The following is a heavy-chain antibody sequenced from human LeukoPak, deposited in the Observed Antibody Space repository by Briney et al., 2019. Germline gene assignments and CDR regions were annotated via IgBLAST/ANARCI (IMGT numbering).Heavy chain of an antibody. CDR1: GGSISSYY. CDR3: GRGGASSGYFNWFDP. Sequence: SETLSLTCTVSGGSISSYYWSWIRQPPGKGLEWIGYIYYSGSTNYNPSLKSRVTISVDTSKNQFSLQLSSVTAADTAVYYCGRGGASSGYFNWFDPWGQGTLVTVSS. J-gene: IGHJ5*02. D-gene: IGHD5-12*01. V-gene: IGHV4-59*01. CDR2: IYYSGST.